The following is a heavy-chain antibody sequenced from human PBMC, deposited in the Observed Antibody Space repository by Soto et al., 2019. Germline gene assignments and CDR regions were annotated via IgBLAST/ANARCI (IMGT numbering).Heavy chain of an antibody. Sequence: PGGSLRLSCAASGFTVSSNYMSWVRQAPGKGLEWVSVIYSGGSTYYADSVKGRFTISRDNSKNTLYLQMNSLRAEDTAVYYCARAVDRVYYYYYGMDVWGQGTTVTVSS. J-gene: IGHJ6*02. CDR1: GFTVSSNY. CDR2: IYSGGST. CDR3: ARAVDRVYYYYYGMDV. D-gene: IGHD2-15*01. V-gene: IGHV3-66*01.